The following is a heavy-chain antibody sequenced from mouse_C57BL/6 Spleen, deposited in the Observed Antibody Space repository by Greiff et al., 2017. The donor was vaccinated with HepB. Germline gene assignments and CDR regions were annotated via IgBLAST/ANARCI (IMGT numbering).Heavy chain of an antibody. Sequence: VQLQQPGAELVMPGASVKLSCKASSYTFTSYWMHWVKQRPGQGLEWIGEIDPSDSYTNYNQKFKGKSTLTVDKSSSTAYMQLSSLTSEDSAVYYCARRTRSFDYWGQGTTLTVSS. CDR2: IDPSDSYT. V-gene: IGHV1-69*01. J-gene: IGHJ2*01. D-gene: IGHD3-3*01. CDR1: SYTFTSYW. CDR3: ARRTRSFDY.